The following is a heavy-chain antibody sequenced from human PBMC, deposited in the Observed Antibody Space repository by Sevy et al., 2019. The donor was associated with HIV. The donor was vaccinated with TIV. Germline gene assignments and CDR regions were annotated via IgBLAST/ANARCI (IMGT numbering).Heavy chain of an antibody. CDR1: GFTFGDYY. Sequence: EGSLRLSCVGSGFTFGDYYISWIRQAPGKGLECVAYIRSRSSFTNYTDSVRGRFTISRDNAKNEVFLQMNSLRAEDTGVYYCALGAYDMWGQGTTVTVSS. J-gene: IGHJ3*02. D-gene: IGHD3-10*01. CDR3: ALGAYDM. CDR2: IRSRSSFT. V-gene: IGHV3-11*06.